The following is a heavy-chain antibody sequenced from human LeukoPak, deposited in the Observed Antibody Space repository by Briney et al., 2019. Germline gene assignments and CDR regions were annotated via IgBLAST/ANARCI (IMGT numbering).Heavy chain of an antibody. D-gene: IGHD3-3*01. CDR3: ARDRSLTFYDFWSGYYPRIYYFDY. CDR1: GYTFTSYD. J-gene: IGHJ4*02. CDR2: MNPNSGNT. V-gene: IGHV1-8*03. Sequence: ASVKVSCKASGYTFTSYDINWVRQATGQGLEWMGWMNPNSGNTGYAQKFQGRVTITRNTSISTAYMELSSLRSEDTAVYYCARDRSLTFYDFWSGYYPRIYYFDYWGQGTLVTVSS.